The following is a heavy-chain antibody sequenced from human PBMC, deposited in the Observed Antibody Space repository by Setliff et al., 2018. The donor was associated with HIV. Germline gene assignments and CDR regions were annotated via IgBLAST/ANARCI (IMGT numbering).Heavy chain of an antibody. V-gene: IGHV4-38-2*02. CDR3: ARDWNHYFYYMDV. Sequence: SETLSLTCAVSGYSISSGYYWGWIRQPPGKGLEWIGTIYQSGSTYYNPSLKSRVTISVDTSKNQFSLKLTSVTAADTAVYYCARDWNHYFYYMDVWGKGTTVTVSS. J-gene: IGHJ6*03. CDR2: IYQSGST. CDR1: GYSISSGYY. D-gene: IGHD1-1*01.